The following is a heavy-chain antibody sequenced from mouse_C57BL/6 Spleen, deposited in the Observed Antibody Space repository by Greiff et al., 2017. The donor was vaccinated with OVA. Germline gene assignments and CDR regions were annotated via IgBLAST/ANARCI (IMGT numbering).Heavy chain of an antibody. J-gene: IGHJ2*01. D-gene: IGHD1-1*01. CDR3: ARTTTVVAHFDY. V-gene: IGHV5-17*01. CDR1: GFTFSDYG. CDR2: ISSGSSTI. Sequence: EVNLVESGGGLVKPGGSLKLSCAASGFTFSDYGMHWVRQAPEKGLEWVAYISSGSSTIYYADTVKGRFTISRDNAKNTLFLQMTSLRSEDTAMYYCARTTTVVAHFDYWGQGTTLTVSS.